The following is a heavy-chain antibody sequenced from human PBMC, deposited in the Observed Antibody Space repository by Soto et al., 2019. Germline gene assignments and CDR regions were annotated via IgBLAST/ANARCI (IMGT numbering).Heavy chain of an antibody. CDR2: VYYRGNT. V-gene: IGHV4-31*03. Sequence: TSETLSLTCTVSGDSLSTFCYYWNWIRQHPGKGLEWIGYVYYRGNTYYNSSLKSRVIISMDMSKNQFSLKLSSTTAADTAVYYCARAGRPLHYFDNWGQGAQVTVSS. CDR1: GDSLSTFCYY. CDR3: ARAGRPLHYFDN. D-gene: IGHD6-25*01. J-gene: IGHJ4*02.